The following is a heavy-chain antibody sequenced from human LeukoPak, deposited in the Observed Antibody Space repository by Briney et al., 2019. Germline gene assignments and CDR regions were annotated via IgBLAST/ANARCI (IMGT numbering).Heavy chain of an antibody. CDR3: ARDRNYYGMDV. V-gene: IGHV4-34*01. CDR1: GGSFSGYY. Sequence: SETLSLTCAVYGGSFSGYYWSWLRQPPGKGLEWIGEIYHSGSTNYNPSLKSRVTISIDRSKNQFSLKLSSVTAADTAVYYCARDRNYYGMDVWGQGTTVTVSS. J-gene: IGHJ6*02. CDR2: IYHSGST.